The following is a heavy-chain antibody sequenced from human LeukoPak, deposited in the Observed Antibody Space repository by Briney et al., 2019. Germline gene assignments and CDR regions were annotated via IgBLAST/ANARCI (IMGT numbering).Heavy chain of an antibody. Sequence: PGGSLRLSCAASGFTFSSYAMSWVRQAPGKGLEWVSAISGSGGSTYYADSVKGRFTISRDNSKNTLYLQMNSLRAEDTAVYYCARGRNQVLYRHRKNWFDPWGQGTLVTVSS. J-gene: IGHJ5*02. D-gene: IGHD2-8*01. CDR3: ARGRNQVLYRHRKNWFDP. V-gene: IGHV3-23*01. CDR2: ISGSGGST. CDR1: GFTFSSYA.